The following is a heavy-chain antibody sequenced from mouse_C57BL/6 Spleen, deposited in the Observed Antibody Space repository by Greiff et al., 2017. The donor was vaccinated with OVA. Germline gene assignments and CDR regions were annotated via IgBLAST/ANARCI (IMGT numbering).Heavy chain of an antibody. V-gene: IGHV1-80*01. CDR3: ARRGGYGSPFAY. D-gene: IGHD1-1*01. CDR1: GYAFSSYW. Sequence: VQLQQSGAELVKPGASVKISCKASGYAFSSYWMNWVKQRPGKGLEWIGQIYPGDGDTNYNGKFKGKATLTADKSSSTAYMQLSSLPAEDSAVYFCARRGGYGSPFAYWGQGTLVTVAA. CDR2: IYPGDGDT. J-gene: IGHJ3*01.